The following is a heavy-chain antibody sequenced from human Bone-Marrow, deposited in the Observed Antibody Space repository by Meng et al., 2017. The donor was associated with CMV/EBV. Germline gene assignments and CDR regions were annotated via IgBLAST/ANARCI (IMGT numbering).Heavy chain of an antibody. J-gene: IGHJ4*01. CDR1: GFTFSSYG. Sequence: GGSLRLSCAASGFTFSSYGMHWVRQAPGKGLEWVAFIRYDGSNKYYADSVKGRFTISRDNSKNTLFLQMNSLRADDTAVYYCASDGVLVEIPSYWGPGMRVTGAS. V-gene: IGHV3-30*02. CDR3: ASDGVLVEIPSY. CDR2: IRYDGSNK. D-gene: IGHD5-24*01.